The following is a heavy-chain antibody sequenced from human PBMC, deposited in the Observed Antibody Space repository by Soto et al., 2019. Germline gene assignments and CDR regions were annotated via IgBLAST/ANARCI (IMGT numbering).Heavy chain of an antibody. J-gene: IGHJ5*02. V-gene: IGHV1-2*02. CDR3: AGVTLNAGNWFDP. CDR2: IKAKSRGT. CDR1: GYTFTDYF. Sequence: QVQLVQSGAEVKKPGASVKVSCKASGYTFTDYFIHWVRQAPGQGFEWMGWIKAKSRGTNYSQKFQGRVTMTRDTTTSTAHMELRCLDSEDAAVYYGAGVTLNAGNWFDPWGQGTLVTVSS.